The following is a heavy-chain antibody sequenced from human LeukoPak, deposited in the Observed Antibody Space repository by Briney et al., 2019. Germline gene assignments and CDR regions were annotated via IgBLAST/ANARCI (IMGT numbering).Heavy chain of an antibody. D-gene: IGHD2-2*01. V-gene: IGHV1-2*02. J-gene: IGHJ5*02. CDR3: ARDPGAYCSSTSCKVKTENWFDP. Sequence: GASVTVSCKASGYTFTGYYMHWVRQAPGQGLEWMGWINPNSGGTNYAQKFQGRVTMTRDTSISTAYMELSRLRSDDTAVYYCARDPGAYCSSTSCKVKTENWFDPWGQGTLVTVSS. CDR2: INPNSGGT. CDR1: GYTFTGYY.